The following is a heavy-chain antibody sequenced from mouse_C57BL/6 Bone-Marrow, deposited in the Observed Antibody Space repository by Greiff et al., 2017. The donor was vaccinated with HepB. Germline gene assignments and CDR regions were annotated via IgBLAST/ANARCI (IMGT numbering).Heavy chain of an antibody. CDR3: TRKGRIYYGNYGGY. V-gene: IGHV1-15*01. Sequence: VQLQQSGAELVRPGASVTLSCKASGYTFTDYEMHWVKQTPVHGLEWIGAIDPETGGTAYNQKFKGKAILTADKSSSTAYMELRSLTSEDSAVYYCTRKGRIYYGNYGGYWGQGTTLTVSS. D-gene: IGHD2-1*01. CDR1: GYTFTDYE. J-gene: IGHJ2*01. CDR2: IDPETGGT.